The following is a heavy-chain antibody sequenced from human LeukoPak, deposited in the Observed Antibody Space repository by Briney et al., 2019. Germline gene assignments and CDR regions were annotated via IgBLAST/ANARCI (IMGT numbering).Heavy chain of an antibody. CDR3: ARDPDY. J-gene: IGHJ4*02. CDR1: GGSVSSDNYY. Sequence: SETLSLTCTVTGGSVSSDNYYWSWIRQPPGKGLEWIGYMYNSGSTNYNPSLKSRVTISVDTSKNQFSLKLSSVTAADTAVYYCARDPDYWGQGTLVTVSS. CDR2: MYNSGST. V-gene: IGHV4-61*01.